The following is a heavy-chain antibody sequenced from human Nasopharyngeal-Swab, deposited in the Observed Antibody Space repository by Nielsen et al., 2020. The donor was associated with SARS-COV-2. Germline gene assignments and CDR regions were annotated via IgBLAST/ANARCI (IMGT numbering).Heavy chain of an antibody. V-gene: IGHV4-61*02. Sequence: SETLSLTCTVSGGSISSGSYYWSWIRQPAGKGLEWIGRIYTSGSTNYNPSLKSRVTISVDTSKNQFSLKLSSVTAADTAVHYCARVTGYSSGWRGFDYWGQGTLVTVSS. J-gene: IGHJ4*02. D-gene: IGHD6-19*01. CDR2: IYTSGST. CDR1: GGSISSGSYY. CDR3: ARVTGYSSGWRGFDY.